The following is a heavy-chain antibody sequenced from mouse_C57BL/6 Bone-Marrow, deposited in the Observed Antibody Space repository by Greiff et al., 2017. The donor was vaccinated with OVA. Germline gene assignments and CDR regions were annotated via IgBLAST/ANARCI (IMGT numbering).Heavy chain of an antibody. J-gene: IGHJ3*01. V-gene: IGHV1-4*01. CDR3: ATLYGSSLPFAY. CDR1: GYTFTSYT. Sequence: VQLQQSGAELARPGASVKMSCKASGYTFTSYTMHWVKQRPGQGLEWIGYINPSSGYTKYNQKFKDKATLTADKSSSTAYMQLSSLTSEDSAVYYCATLYGSSLPFAYWGKGTLVTVSA. CDR2: INPSSGYT. D-gene: IGHD1-1*01.